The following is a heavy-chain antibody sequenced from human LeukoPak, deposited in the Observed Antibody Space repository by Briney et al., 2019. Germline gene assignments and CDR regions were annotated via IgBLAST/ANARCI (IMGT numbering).Heavy chain of an antibody. J-gene: IGHJ4*02. CDR3: ARVGDYYDSSGYYLGY. CDR2: IIPIFGTA. Sequence: SVKVSCKASGGTFSSYAINWVRQAPGQGLEWMGGIIPIFGTANYAQKFQGRVTITTDESTSTAHMELSSLRSEDTAVYYCARVGDYYDSSGYYLGYWGQGTLVTVSS. V-gene: IGHV1-69*05. CDR1: GGTFSSYA. D-gene: IGHD3-22*01.